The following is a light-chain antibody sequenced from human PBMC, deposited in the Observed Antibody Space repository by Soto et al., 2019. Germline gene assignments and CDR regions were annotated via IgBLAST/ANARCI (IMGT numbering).Light chain of an antibody. CDR1: CSDVGAYNS. J-gene: IGLJ1*01. V-gene: IGLV2-14*01. CDR2: DVS. CDR3: SSYTSSNSYV. Sequence: QSALTQPASVSGSPGQSIAISCTGTCSDVGAYNSVSWYQQYPGKAPKLMIHDVSNRPSGVSDRFSGSKSGNTASLTISGLQAEDEADYYCSSYTSSNSYVFGSGTKVTVL.